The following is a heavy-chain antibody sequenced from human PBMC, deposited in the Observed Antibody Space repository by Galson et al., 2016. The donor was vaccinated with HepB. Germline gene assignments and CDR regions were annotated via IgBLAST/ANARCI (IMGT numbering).Heavy chain of an antibody. D-gene: IGHD2-21*02. J-gene: IGHJ6*02. V-gene: IGHV3-30-3*01. CDR1: GFIFGSYA. Sequence: SLRLSCAASGFIFGSYAVHWVRQAPGKGLEWVAVISYDGSNKNYADSVKGRFTISRDNSKNTLYLQMNSLRAEDTAVYYCARDVVVTAIPYGMDVWGQGTTVTVSS. CDR2: ISYDGSNK. CDR3: ARDVVVTAIPYGMDV.